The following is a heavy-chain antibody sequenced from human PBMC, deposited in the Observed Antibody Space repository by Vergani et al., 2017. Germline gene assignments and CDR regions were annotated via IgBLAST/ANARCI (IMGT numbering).Heavy chain of an antibody. CDR2: IYYSGST. D-gene: IGHD1-26*01. V-gene: IGHV4-39*07. CDR3: ARDRPPGRSGSYYWEYYYMDV. J-gene: IGHJ6*03. CDR1: GGSISSSSYY. Sequence: QVQLQQWGAGLLKPSETLSLTCTVSGGSISSSSYYWGWIRQPPGKGLEWIGSIYYSGSTNYNPSLKSRVTISVDTSKNQFSLKLSSVTAADTAVYYCARDRPPGRSGSYYWEYYYMDVWGKGTTVTVSS.